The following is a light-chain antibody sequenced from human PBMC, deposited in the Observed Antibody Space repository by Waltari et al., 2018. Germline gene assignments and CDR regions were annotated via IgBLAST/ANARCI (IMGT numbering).Light chain of an antibody. J-gene: IGLJ1*01. CDR3: SSHTSTVPHV. CDR1: SNDVGGYGY. CDR2: EVS. V-gene: IGLV2-14*01. Sequence: QSALTQPASVSGSPGQSITISCTGTSNDVGGYGYVPWYQPYPGKAPKLIIYEVSYRPSGISTRFSGSKSGNTASLTISGLQADDEADYYCSSHTSTVPHVFGTGTRVTVV.